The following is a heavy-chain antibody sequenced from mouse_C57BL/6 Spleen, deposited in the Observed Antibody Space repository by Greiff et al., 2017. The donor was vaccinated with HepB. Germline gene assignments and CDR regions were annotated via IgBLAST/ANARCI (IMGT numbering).Heavy chain of an antibody. CDR2: IHPNSGSI. CDR3: ARRGTGTRIFDY. J-gene: IGHJ2*01. V-gene: IGHV1-64*01. D-gene: IGHD4-1*01. CDR1: GYTFTSYW. Sequence: QVQLQQPGAELVKPGASVKLSCKASGYTFTSYWMHWVKQRPGQGLEWIGMIHPNSGSINYNKKFKSKATLTVDKSSSTAYMQHSSLTSEDSAVYYCARRGTGTRIFDYWGQGTTLTVSS.